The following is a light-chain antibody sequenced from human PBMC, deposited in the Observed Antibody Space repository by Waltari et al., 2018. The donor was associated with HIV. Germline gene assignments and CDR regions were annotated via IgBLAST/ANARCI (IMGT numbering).Light chain of an antibody. Sequence: QSALTQPASVSGSPGKAIVLPCTGRSFDIGYYDYVPWYPQYPGQAPKALPNEVTSRPPGTPTRFSCSKSATTAFLAISKLQTDDEADYFCSSYTRRVTVVFGGGTRLTVL. CDR1: SFDIGYYDY. CDR2: EVT. V-gene: IGLV2-14*01. CDR3: SSYTRRVTVV. J-gene: IGLJ2*01.